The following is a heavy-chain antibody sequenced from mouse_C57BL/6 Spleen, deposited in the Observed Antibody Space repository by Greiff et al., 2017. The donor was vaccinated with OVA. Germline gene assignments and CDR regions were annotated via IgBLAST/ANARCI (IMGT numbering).Heavy chain of an antibody. CDR2: INPNNGGT. CDR1: GYTFTDYY. V-gene: IGHV1-26*01. D-gene: IGHD1-1*01. Sequence: EVKLQQSGPELVKPGASVKISCKASGYTFTDYYMNWVKQSHGKSLEWIGDINPNNGGTSYNQKFKGKATLTVDKSSSTAYMELRSLTSEDSAVYYCARYYGSSYYAMDYWGQGTSVTVSS. J-gene: IGHJ4*01. CDR3: ARYYGSSYYAMDY.